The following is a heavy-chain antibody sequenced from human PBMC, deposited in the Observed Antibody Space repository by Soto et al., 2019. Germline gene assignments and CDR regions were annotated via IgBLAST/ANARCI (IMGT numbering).Heavy chain of an antibody. J-gene: IGHJ5*02. CDR3: ARVIRGAYYNSPLDT. V-gene: IGHV1-2*02. Sequence: ASVEVSCKASGYTFTGYFMHWVRQAPGQGLEWMGWINPYSGGADYAQSFQGRVTMTRDTSISTVYMELSRLRFDDTAVYYCARVIRGAYYNSPLDTWGQGTVVIFSS. CDR2: INPYSGGA. D-gene: IGHD3-10*01. CDR1: GYTFTGYF.